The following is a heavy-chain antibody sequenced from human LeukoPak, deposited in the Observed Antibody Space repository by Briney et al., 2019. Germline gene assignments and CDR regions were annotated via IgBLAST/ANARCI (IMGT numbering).Heavy chain of an antibody. CDR1: GYAINIYD. V-gene: IGHV1-8*01. CDR3: AVHLPGDYLDR. J-gene: IGHJ4*02. Sequence: ASVKVSCKASGYAINIYDINWVRQATGQGLEWMGWMNLDSGDTGFAQKFQGRVTMTRNTSITTAYMELSSLRFEDTAVYYCAVHLPGDYLDRWGQGTLVTVSS. CDR2: MNLDSGDT.